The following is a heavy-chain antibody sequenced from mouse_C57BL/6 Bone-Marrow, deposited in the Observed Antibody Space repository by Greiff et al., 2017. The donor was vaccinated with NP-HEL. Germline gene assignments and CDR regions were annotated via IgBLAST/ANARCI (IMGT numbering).Heavy chain of an antibody. CDR3: ARRIYDGYYVGSYYYAMDY. D-gene: IGHD2-3*01. Sequence: QVQLQQPGAELVKPGASVKLSCKASGYTFTSYWMHWVKQRPGQGLEWIGMIHPNSGSTNYNEKFKSKATLTVDKSSSTTYMQLSSLTSEDSAGYYCARRIYDGYYVGSYYYAMDYWGQGTSVTVSS. CDR2: IHPNSGST. CDR1: GYTFTSYW. V-gene: IGHV1-64*01. J-gene: IGHJ4*01.